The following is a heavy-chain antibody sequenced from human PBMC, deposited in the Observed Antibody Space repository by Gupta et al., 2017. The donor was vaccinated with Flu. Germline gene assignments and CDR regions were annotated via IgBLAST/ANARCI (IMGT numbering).Heavy chain of an antibody. D-gene: IGHD6-13*01. CDR1: GYSFTSYW. V-gene: IGHV5-51*01. CDR3: AVRGIAAAGTALSYYYGMDV. CDR2: IYPGDSDT. Sequence: EVQLVQSGAEVKKPGESLKISCKGSGYSFTSYWIGWVRQMPGKGLEWMGIIYPGDSDTRYSPSFQGQVTISADKSISTAYLQWSSLKASDTAMYYCAVRGIAAAGTALSYYYGMDVWGQGTTVTVSS. J-gene: IGHJ6*02.